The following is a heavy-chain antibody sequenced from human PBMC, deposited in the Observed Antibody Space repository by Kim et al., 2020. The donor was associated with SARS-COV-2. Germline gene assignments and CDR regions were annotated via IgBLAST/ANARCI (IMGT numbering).Heavy chain of an antibody. CDR2: ISSSSSYI. Sequence: GGSLRLSCAASGFTFSSYSMNWVRQAPGKGLEWVSSISSSSSYIYYADSVKGRFTISRDNAKNSLYLQMNSLRAEDTAVYYCARVYYYDSSGYYYPPIGENYFDYWGQGTLVTVSS. V-gene: IGHV3-21*01. D-gene: IGHD3-22*01. J-gene: IGHJ4*02. CDR3: ARVYYYDSSGYYYPPIGENYFDY. CDR1: GFTFSSYS.